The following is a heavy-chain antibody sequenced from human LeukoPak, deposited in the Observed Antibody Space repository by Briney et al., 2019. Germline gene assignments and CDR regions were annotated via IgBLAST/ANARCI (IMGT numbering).Heavy chain of an antibody. CDR2: ILDDTST. CDR1: GSTVSTNY. D-gene: IGHD3/OR15-3a*01. J-gene: IGHJ4*02. CDR3: VRDKGLRLTERFDS. Sequence: GGSLRLSCVVSGSTVSTNYMTWARQAPGKGLEWVSLILDDTSTTYADSVKGRFAISRDNSRNTLYLQMNRLTAADTAVYYCVRDKGLRLTERFDSWGQGTLVTVSS. V-gene: IGHV3-53*01.